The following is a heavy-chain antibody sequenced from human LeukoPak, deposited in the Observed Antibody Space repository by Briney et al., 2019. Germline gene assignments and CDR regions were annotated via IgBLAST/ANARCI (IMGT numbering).Heavy chain of an antibody. V-gene: IGHV1-2*02. CDR2: INPNSGGT. CDR1: GYTFTGYY. Sequence: GASVKVSCKASGYTFTGYYMHWVRQAPGQGLEWMGWINPNSGGTNYAQKFQGRVTMTRDTSISTAYMELSRLRSDDTAVYYCARNKGDFWSGYYLDWGQGTLVTVSS. CDR3: ARNKGDFWSGYYLD. D-gene: IGHD3-3*01. J-gene: IGHJ4*02.